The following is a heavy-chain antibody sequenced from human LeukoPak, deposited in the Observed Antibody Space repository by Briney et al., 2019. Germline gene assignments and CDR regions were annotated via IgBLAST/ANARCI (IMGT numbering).Heavy chain of an antibody. CDR3: AKVGIAAAGGGALSDYYYYYGMDV. CDR1: GFSFDDYA. D-gene: IGHD6-13*01. J-gene: IGHJ6*02. Sequence: GRSLRLSCAGSGFSFDDYAMHWVRQAPGKGLEWVSGISWNSGNRGYADSLKGRFTISRDNGKKSLYLQMNSLRAEDTALYYCAKVGIAAAGGGALSDYYYYYGMDVWGQGTTVTVSS. V-gene: IGHV3-9*01. CDR2: ISWNSGNR.